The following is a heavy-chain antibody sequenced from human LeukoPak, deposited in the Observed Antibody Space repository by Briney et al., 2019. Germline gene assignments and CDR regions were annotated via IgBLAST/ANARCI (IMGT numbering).Heavy chain of an antibody. Sequence: HGESLKISCKGFGYSFTTYWIGWVRQMPGKGLEWMGIIYPGDSDTRYRPSFQGQVTISGDKSISTAYLQWSSLMASDTAMYYCARRYGSGTDDAFDIWGQGTMVTVSS. CDR1: GYSFTTYW. CDR2: IYPGDSDT. CDR3: ARRYGSGTDDAFDI. J-gene: IGHJ3*02. D-gene: IGHD3-10*01. V-gene: IGHV5-51*01.